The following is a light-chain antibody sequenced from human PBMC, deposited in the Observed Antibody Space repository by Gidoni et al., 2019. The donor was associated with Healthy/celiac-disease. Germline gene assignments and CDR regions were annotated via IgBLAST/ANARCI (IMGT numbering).Light chain of an antibody. V-gene: IGKV1-5*03. CDR1: QSISSW. J-gene: IGKJ2*01. CDR3: QQYNSYLQYT. CDR2: KAF. Sequence: DIQMTQSPSTLSASVGDRVTITCRASQSISSWLAWYQQKPGKAPKLLIYKAFSLESGVPSRFSGSGSGTEFTLTISSLQPDDFATYYCQQYNSYLQYTFGQGTKLEIK.